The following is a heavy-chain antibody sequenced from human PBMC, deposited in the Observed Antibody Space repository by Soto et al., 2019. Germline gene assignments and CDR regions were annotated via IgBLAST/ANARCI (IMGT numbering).Heavy chain of an antibody. J-gene: IGHJ4*02. D-gene: IGHD6-19*01. CDR3: AKDLWAVAGAEGNYFDY. V-gene: IGHV3-30*18. CDR2: ISYDGSNK. CDR1: GFTFSSYG. Sequence: ESGGGVVQPGRSLRLSCAASGFTFSSYGMHWVRQAPGKGLEWVAVISYDGSNKYYADSVKGRFTISRDNSKNTLYLQMNSLRAEDTAVYYCAKDLWAVAGAEGNYFDYWGQGTLVTVSS.